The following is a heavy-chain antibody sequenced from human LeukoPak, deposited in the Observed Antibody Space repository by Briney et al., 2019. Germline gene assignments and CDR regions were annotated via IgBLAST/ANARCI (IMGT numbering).Heavy chain of an antibody. CDR2: INHSGST. CDR1: GGSFSGYY. CDR3: ASFSGSVVYFDY. V-gene: IGHV4-34*01. Sequence: PSETLSLTCAVYGGSFSGYYWSWIRQPPGKGLEWIGEINHSGSTNYNPSLKSRVTISVDTSKNQFSLKLSSVTAADTAVYYCASFSGSVVYFDYWGQGTLVTVSS. D-gene: IGHD3-22*01. J-gene: IGHJ4*02.